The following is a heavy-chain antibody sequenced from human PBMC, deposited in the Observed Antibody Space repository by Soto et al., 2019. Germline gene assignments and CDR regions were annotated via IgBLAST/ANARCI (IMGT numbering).Heavy chain of an antibody. J-gene: IGHJ6*02. V-gene: IGHV1-3*01. CDR3: ARDLWGGYVTYYYYYGMDV. Sequence: ASVKVSCKASGYTFTSYAMDWVRQAPGQRLDWMGWINAGNGNTKYSQKFQGRVTITRDTSASTVYMELSSLRSEDTAVYYCARDLWGGYVTYYYYYGMDVWGQGTTVTVSS. CDR1: GYTFTSYA. CDR2: INAGNGNT. D-gene: IGHD5-12*01.